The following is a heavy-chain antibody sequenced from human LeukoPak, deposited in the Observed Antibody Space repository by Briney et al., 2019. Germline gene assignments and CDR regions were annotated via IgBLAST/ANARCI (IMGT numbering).Heavy chain of an antibody. CDR1: GFTFSSYA. J-gene: IGHJ6*03. CDR2: MSGSGGST. D-gene: IGHD3-10*01. Sequence: GGSLRLSCAASGFTFSSYAMSWVRQAPGKGLEWVSAMSGSGGSTYYADSVKGRFTISRDNSKNTLYLQMNSLRAEDTAVYYCARRATGSYVDYYYYIDVWGKGTTVTVSS. V-gene: IGHV3-23*01. CDR3: ARRATGSYVDYYYYIDV.